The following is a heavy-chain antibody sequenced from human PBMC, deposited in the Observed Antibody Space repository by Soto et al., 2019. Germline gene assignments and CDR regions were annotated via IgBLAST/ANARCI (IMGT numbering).Heavy chain of an antibody. CDR1: GFTFNTYA. CDR3: AKDRMSYKSVWEPLDV. D-gene: IGHD1-26*01. V-gene: IGHV3-23*01. CDR2: IGGGGADT. Sequence: EVRLLESGGGLVQPGGSLRLSCVASGFTFNTYAMSWVRQAPGKGLEWVSSIGGGGADTNYADSVTGRFTISRDDSKTTMLLQINSLRDEDTAGDYCAKDRMSYKSVWEPLDVLVQGTLVTVSS. J-gene: IGHJ3*01.